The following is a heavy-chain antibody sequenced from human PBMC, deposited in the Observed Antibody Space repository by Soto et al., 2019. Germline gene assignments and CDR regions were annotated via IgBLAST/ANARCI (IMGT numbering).Heavy chain of an antibody. J-gene: IGHJ5*02. CDR3: AKDEYSSSSPPCRWFDP. CDR1: GFTFSSYA. CDR2: ISGSGGST. V-gene: IGHV3-23*01. D-gene: IGHD6-6*01. Sequence: PGGSLRLSCAASGFTFSSYAMSWVRQAPGKGLEWVSAISGSGGSTYYADSVKGRFTISRDNSKNTLYLQMNSLRAEDTAVYYCAKDEYSSSSPPCRWFDPWGQGTLVTVSS.